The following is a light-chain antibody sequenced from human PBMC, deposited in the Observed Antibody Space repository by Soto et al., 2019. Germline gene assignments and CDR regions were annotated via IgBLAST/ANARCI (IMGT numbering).Light chain of an antibody. Sequence: IVLTQSPGTLSLSPGERATLSCRASQSVSSTYIAWYQQNPGQAPRLLIYGASSRATGIPDRFSGSGSGTDFTLTISRLEPEDFAVYFCQQYGRSPPFTFGQGIKVEIK. CDR2: GAS. J-gene: IGKJ2*01. V-gene: IGKV3-20*01. CDR1: QSVSSTY. CDR3: QQYGRSPPFT.